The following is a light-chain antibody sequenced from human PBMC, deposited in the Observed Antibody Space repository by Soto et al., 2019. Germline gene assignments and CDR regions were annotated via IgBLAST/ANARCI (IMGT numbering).Light chain of an antibody. J-gene: IGKJ2*01. CDR1: QSVTSNY. CDR3: QQYGRSPLLYT. V-gene: IGKV3-20*01. CDR2: GAS. Sequence: EIVLTQSPGTLSLSPGERATLSCRASQSVTSNYLAWYQQKPGQAPRLLIYGASTRAAGVPDRFSGSGSGTDFALTITSLEPEAFAVYYCQQYGRSPLLYTFGQGTRLGVK.